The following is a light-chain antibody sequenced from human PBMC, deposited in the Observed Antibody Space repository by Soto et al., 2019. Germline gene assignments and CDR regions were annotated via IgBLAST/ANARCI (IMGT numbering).Light chain of an antibody. J-gene: IGLJ1*01. Sequence: QSVLTQPASVSGSPGQSITISCTGTSSDVGGYNYVSWYQQHPGKAPKLMIYDVSNRPSGVANRFSGSKSGNTASLTIAGLDDEDEADYYRTSYTSSSASYVFGTGTQLTVL. V-gene: IGLV2-14*01. CDR2: DVS. CDR1: SSDVGGYNY. CDR3: TSYTSSSASYV.